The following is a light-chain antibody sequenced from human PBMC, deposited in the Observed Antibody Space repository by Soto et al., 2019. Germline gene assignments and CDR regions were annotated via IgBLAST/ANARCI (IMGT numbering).Light chain of an antibody. CDR2: DAS. CDR3: HQRSNWLWT. CDR1: QSVSSH. V-gene: IGKV3-11*01. Sequence: IVLTQSPATLSLSPGERATLSCRASQSVSSHLAWYQQKPGQAPRLLIYDASNRATGVPARFSGSGSGTDFTLTISSLEPEDFAVYYCHQRSNWLWTFGQGTKVEMK. J-gene: IGKJ1*01.